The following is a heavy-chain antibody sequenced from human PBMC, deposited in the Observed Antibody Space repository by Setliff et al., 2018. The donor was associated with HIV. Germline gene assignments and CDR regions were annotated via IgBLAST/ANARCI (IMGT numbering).Heavy chain of an antibody. CDR3: ARQSARGRFWFAKGFDN. Sequence: PSVTLSLTCFVSGGSISSSDYYWGWIRQPPGKGLEWIGSIYDHGSSYKTPSLKIRLSMSVDTSKNQFSLELWSLTAAATAVYYCARQSARGRFWFAKGFDNWGQGTLVTVSS. V-gene: IGHV4-39*01. J-gene: IGHJ5*02. CDR2: IYDHGSS. D-gene: IGHD3-10*01. CDR1: GGSISSSDYY.